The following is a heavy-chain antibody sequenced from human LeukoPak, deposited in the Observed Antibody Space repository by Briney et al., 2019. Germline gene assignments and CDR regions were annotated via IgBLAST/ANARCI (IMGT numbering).Heavy chain of an antibody. J-gene: IGHJ3*02. CDR3: ARPRELRFLESGPYDAFDI. CDR1: GGSFSGYY. V-gene: IGHV4-34*01. CDR2: INHSGST. D-gene: IGHD3-3*01. Sequence: SETLSLTCAVYGGSFSGYYWSWIRQPPGKGLEWIGEINHSGSTSYNPSLKSRVTISVDTSKNQFSLKLSSVTAADTAVYYCARPRELRFLESGPYDAFDIWGQGTTVTVSS.